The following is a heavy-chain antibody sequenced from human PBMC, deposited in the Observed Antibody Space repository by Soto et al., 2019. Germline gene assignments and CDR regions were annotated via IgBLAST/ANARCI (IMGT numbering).Heavy chain of an antibody. CDR2: FYSGGST. V-gene: IGHV3-53*01. CDR1: GFSVSSNY. D-gene: IGHD3-22*01. J-gene: IGHJ3*02. CDR3: ARERDYYSSGFGAFDI. Sequence: GGSLRLSCAASGFSVSSNYMSWVRQAPGKGLEWVSGFYSGGSTYYADSVKGRFTISTDNSKNTIYLQMNSLRAEDTAVYYCARERDYYSSGFGAFDIWGQGTVVTVSS.